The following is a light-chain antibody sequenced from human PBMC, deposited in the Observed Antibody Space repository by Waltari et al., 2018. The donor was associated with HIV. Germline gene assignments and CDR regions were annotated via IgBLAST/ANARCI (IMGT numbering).Light chain of an antibody. CDR1: PGSLSTHPY. CDR2: STN. CDR3: VLYMGSGVWV. V-gene: IGLV8-61*01. Sequence: QTVVPQEPSFSVSPAGTETLTCASSPGSLSTHPYPSWYQQTPGQAPRTLIYSTNTRSSGVPDRFSGSILGNKAALTITGAQADDESDYYCVLYMGSGVWVFGGGTKLTVL. J-gene: IGLJ3*02.